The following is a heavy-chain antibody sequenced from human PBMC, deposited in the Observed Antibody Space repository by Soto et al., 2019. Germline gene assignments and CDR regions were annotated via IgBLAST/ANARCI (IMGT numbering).Heavy chain of an antibody. CDR2: IIPISDTT. CDR3: ARSQGSSTSLEIYYYYYYGMDV. Sequence: QVQLVQSGAEVKKPGSSVKVSCKASGGTFSSYAISWVRQAPGQGLEWMGGIIPISDTTNYAQKFQGRVTITADDYTSTAYMELGRLRSEDTAVYYCARSQGSSTSLEIYYYYYYGMDVWGQGTTVTVSS. J-gene: IGHJ6*02. D-gene: IGHD2-2*01. V-gene: IGHV1-69*01. CDR1: GGTFSSYA.